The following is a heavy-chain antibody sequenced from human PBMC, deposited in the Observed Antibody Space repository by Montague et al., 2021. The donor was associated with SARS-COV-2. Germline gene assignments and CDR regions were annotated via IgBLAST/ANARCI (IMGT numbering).Heavy chain of an antibody. V-gene: IGHV4-4*07. J-gene: IGHJ4*02. Sequence: SETLSLTCTVSGASISGYYWSWFRQSAGKGLEWIGRIYNSGSTSYNPSLKSRVTKSVDTSKNQFSLKLSSVTAADTAVYYCVRDQGRSNWNYPDYWGQGTLVTVSS. CDR3: VRDQGRSNWNYPDY. CDR2: IYNSGST. CDR1: GASISGYY. D-gene: IGHD1-20*01.